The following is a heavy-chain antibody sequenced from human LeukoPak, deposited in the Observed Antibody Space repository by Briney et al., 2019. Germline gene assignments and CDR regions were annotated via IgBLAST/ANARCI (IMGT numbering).Heavy chain of an antibody. J-gene: IGHJ4*02. CDR3: ARMTGATHDY. V-gene: IGHV2-70*11. Sequence: ASGPTLVNPTQTHTPTCTFSGFSLTTSGMCVSWIRQPPGKALEWLARIDWDDDKYYRTSLKTRLTISKDTSKNQVVLTLTNIDPVDTATYYCARMTGATHDYWGQGTLVTVSS. D-gene: IGHD1-26*01. CDR1: GFSLTTSGMC. CDR2: IDWDDDK.